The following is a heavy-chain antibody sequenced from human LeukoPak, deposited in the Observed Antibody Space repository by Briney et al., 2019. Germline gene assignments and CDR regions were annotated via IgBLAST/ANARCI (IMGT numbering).Heavy chain of an antibody. D-gene: IGHD2-8*01. V-gene: IGHV3-23*01. CDR2: VSGGESRT. Sequence: GGSLRLSCAASGFTFSTFAMGWVRQAPGKGLEWVSGVSGGESRTYYADSVKGRFTLSRDNSKNTLFLQMNSLTAEDTAVYYCAKLGGMYLVNHFDHWGQGTLVSVSS. CDR1: GFTFSTFA. J-gene: IGHJ4*02. CDR3: AKLGGMYLVNHFDH.